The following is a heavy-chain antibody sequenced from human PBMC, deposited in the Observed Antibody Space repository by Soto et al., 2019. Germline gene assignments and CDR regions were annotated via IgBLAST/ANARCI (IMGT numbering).Heavy chain of an antibody. CDR1: GGSITTPY. D-gene: IGHD3-10*01. V-gene: IGHV4-59*08. Sequence: SETLSLTCTVSGGSITTPYWNWRSIRKPPGKGLEWIGFTYFRGSTNYNPSVRSRVTISLDASKNQLSLKLRSVTAADTAVYYCSGYGSGSYYRYWGHGTLVTVSS. J-gene: IGHJ4*01. CDR2: TYFRGST. CDR3: SGYGSGSYYRY.